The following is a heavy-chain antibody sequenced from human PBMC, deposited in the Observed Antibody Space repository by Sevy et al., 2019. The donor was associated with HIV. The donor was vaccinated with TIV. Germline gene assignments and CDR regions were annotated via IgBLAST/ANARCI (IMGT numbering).Heavy chain of an antibody. D-gene: IGHD1-26*01. V-gene: IGHV4-31*03. CDR1: GGSISSGGYY. J-gene: IGHJ4*02. CDR2: IYYSGST. CDR3: ARDRDSGSYSNYFDY. Sequence: SETLSLTCTVSGGSISSGGYYWSWIRQHPRKGLEWIGYIYYSGSTYYNPPLKSRVTISVDTSKNQFSLKLSSVTAADTAVYYCARDRDSGSYSNYFDYWGQGTLVTVSS.